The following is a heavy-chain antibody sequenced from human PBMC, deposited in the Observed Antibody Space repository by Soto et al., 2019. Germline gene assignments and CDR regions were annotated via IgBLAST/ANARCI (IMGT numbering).Heavy chain of an antibody. CDR1: GFTFTTSW. CDR2: INSDGSTT. D-gene: IGHD3-10*01. V-gene: IGHV3-74*01. CDR3: ARDRDYGMDV. Sequence: EVQLVESGGGLVQPGGSLRLSCAASGFTFTTSWMHWVRQAPEKGLVWVSHINSDGSTTTYADSVMGRFTISRDNVKNTMYLQMNSLRVEDTAVYYCARDRDYGMDVWGQGTTVIVSS. J-gene: IGHJ6*02.